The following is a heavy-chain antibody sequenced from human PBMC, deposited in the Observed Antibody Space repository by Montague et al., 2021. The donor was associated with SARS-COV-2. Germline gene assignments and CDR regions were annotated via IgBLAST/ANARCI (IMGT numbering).Heavy chain of an antibody. Sequence: SETLSLTCAVYGGSFSDYYWSWIRQPPGKGLEWIGEITHRGTSKYNPSLESRVSKSLDTSKNQFSLYLSSVTAADTAVYYCARGRQHFNMIVVVMTGGEYYFDYWGQGTLVTVSS. CDR2: ITHRGTS. V-gene: IGHV4-34*01. D-gene: IGHD3-22*01. CDR3: ARGRQHFNMIVVVMTGGEYYFDY. CDR1: GGSFSDYY. J-gene: IGHJ4*02.